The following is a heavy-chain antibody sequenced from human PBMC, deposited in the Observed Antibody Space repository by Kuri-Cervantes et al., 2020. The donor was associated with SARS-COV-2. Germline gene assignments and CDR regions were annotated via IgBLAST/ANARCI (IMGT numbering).Heavy chain of an antibody. Sequence: GESLKISCAASGFTFSSYGMHWVRQAPGQRLEWMGWINAGNGNTKYSQKFQGRVTITRDTSASTAYMELSSLRSEDTAVYYCASEGLDIVATDDPYYYYGMDVWGQGTKVTSP. CDR1: GFTFSSYG. CDR2: INAGNGNT. CDR3: ASEGLDIVATDDPYYYYGMDV. J-gene: IGHJ6*02. V-gene: IGHV1-3*01. D-gene: IGHD5-12*01.